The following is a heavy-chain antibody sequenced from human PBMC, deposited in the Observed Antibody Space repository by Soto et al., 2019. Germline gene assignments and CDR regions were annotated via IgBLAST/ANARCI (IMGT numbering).Heavy chain of an antibody. CDR1: GGSISSGGYY. J-gene: IGHJ4*02. Sequence: SETLSLTCTVSGGSISSGGYYWSWIRQHPGKGLEWIGYIYYSGSTYYNPSLKSRVTISVDTSKNQFSLKLSSVTAADTAVYYCAITIFGVVINDYWGQGTLVTVSS. V-gene: IGHV4-31*03. D-gene: IGHD3-3*01. CDR2: IYYSGST. CDR3: AITIFGVVINDY.